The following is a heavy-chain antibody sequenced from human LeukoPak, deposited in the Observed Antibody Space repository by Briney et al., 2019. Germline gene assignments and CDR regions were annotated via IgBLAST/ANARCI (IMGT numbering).Heavy chain of an antibody. J-gene: IGHJ5*02. Sequence: TSETLSLTCAVYGGSFSGYYWSWIRQPPGKGLEWIGEINHSGSTNYNPSLKSRVTISVDTSKNQFSLKLSSVTAADTAVYYCARGLGSGWYNWFDPWGQGTLVTVSS. V-gene: IGHV4-34*01. D-gene: IGHD6-19*01. CDR2: INHSGST. CDR3: ARGLGSGWYNWFDP. CDR1: GGSFSGYY.